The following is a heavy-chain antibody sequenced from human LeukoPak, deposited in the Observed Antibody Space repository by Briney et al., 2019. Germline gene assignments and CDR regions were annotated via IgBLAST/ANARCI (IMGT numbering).Heavy chain of an antibody. CDR1: GGSISSSSFY. V-gene: IGHV4-39*01. CDR2: IFYSGST. Sequence: SETLSLTCTVSGGSISSSSFYWDWIRQPPGKGLELIGTIFYSGSTYYNPSLKSRITISVDTSKNQFSLKLSSVTAADTAVYYCARHSRSGYSDYESAFDIWGQGTMVIVSS. CDR3: ARHSRSGYSDYESAFDI. D-gene: IGHD5-12*01. J-gene: IGHJ3*02.